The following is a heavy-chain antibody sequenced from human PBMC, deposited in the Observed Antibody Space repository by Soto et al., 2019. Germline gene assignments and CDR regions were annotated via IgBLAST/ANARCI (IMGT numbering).Heavy chain of an antibody. D-gene: IGHD4-4*01. CDR1: GGSISSSNW. CDR2: IYHSGST. Sequence: QVQLQESGPGLVKPSGTLSLTCAVSGGSISSSNWWSWVRQPPGKGLEWIGEIYHSGSTNYNPSLKSRLTISVDKSKNQFSLKLSSVTAADTAVYYCARDSHYSNYDPFYYGMDVWGQGTTVTVAS. J-gene: IGHJ6*02. CDR3: ARDSHYSNYDPFYYGMDV. V-gene: IGHV4-4*02.